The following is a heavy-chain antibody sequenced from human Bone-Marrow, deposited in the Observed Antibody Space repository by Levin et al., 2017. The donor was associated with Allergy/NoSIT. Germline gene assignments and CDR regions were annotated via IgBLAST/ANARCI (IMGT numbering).Heavy chain of an antibody. Sequence: GGSLRLSCAASGFTFAKYAVTWVRQAPGKGLDWVSTISGSGSGTYYADFVRGRFTISRDNSKNTVYLQMNSLRVEDTALYYCAKDRSGSRSKGDLDYWGQGTLVTVSS. CDR3: AKDRSGSRSKGDLDY. D-gene: IGHD3-3*01. CDR1: GFTFAKYA. J-gene: IGHJ4*02. CDR2: ISGSGSGT. V-gene: IGHV3-23*01.